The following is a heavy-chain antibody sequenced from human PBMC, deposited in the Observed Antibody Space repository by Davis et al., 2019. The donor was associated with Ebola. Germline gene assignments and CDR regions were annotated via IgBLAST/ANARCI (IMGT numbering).Heavy chain of an antibody. V-gene: IGHV1-18*04. Sequence: ASVKVSCKASGYTFTSYGISWVRQAPGQGLEWVGWISASSGKTNYAQQFQGRVTMTTDASTSTAYMELRSLRSDDTAAYFCARPLYGNSWFGYVFDVWGQGTMVIVSS. D-gene: IGHD3-10*01. CDR3: ARPLYGNSWFGYVFDV. CDR2: ISASSGKT. CDR1: GYTFTSYG. J-gene: IGHJ3*01.